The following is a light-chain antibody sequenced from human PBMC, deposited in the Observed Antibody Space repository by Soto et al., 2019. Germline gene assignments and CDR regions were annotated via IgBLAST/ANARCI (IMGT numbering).Light chain of an antibody. V-gene: IGLV1-40*01. CDR3: QYYDSSLSGYV. J-gene: IGLJ1*01. CDR2: GNS. CDR1: SSNIGAGYD. Sequence: QSGLTQPPSGSGAPGQRVTISCTGSSSNIGAGYDVHWYQQLPGTAPKLLIYGNSNRPSGVPDRFSGSKSGTSASLAITGLQAEDEADYYCQYYDSSLSGYVFGTGTKVTVL.